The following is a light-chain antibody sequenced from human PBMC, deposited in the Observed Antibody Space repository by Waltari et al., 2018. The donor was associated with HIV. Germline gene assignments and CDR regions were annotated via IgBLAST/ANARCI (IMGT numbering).Light chain of an antibody. CDR1: QSVSSTY. Sequence: EIVLTQSPGTLSLSPGERATLSCRASQSVSSTYLAWYQQKPGQAPRLHIYGASSRATGIPDRFSGSGSGTDFTLAISRVEPEDFAAYYCQQYGNSLITFGQGTRLAIK. CDR3: QQYGNSLIT. V-gene: IGKV3-20*01. J-gene: IGKJ5*01. CDR2: GAS.